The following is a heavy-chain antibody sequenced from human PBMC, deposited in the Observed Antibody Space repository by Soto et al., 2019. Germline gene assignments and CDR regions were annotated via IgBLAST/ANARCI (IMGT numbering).Heavy chain of an antibody. CDR2: TYYRSKWYN. D-gene: IGHD3-22*01. J-gene: IGHJ4*02. CDR3: ARRGKVGAYSSGLDY. V-gene: IGHV6-1*01. Sequence: PSQTLSLTCAISGDSVSSDSATWNWIRQSPSRGLEWLGRTYYRSKWYNDYAVSVKSRITINPDTSKNHFSLHLNSVTPEDTAIYYCARRGKVGAYSSGLDYWGQGTLVTVSS. CDR1: GDSVSSDSAT.